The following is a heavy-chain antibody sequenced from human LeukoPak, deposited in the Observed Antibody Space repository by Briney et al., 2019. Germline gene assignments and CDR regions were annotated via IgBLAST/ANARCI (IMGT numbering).Heavy chain of an antibody. Sequence: PGGSLRLSCAASGFTFSSYVMNWVRQAPGKGLEWVSGISDSGGSTYYADSVKGRFTISRDNSKNTLYLQMNSLRAEDTAVYYCARDKGGLDYWGQGTLVTVSS. J-gene: IGHJ4*02. CDR3: ARDKGGLDY. V-gene: IGHV3-23*01. CDR2: ISDSGGST. D-gene: IGHD3-16*01. CDR1: GFTFSSYV.